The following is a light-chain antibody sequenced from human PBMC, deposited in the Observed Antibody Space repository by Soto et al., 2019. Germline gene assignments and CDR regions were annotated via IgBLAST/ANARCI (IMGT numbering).Light chain of an antibody. J-gene: IGLJ1*01. CDR3: SSYTSSSLYV. CDR1: SSDVGGYNY. Sequence: QSALTQPASVSGSPGQSITISCTGTSSDVGGYNYVSWYQQLPGKAPKLMIYDVSDRPSGVSNRFSGSKSGNTASLTISGLQAEDEADYCSSYTSSSLYVFGTGTQLTVL. V-gene: IGLV2-14*01. CDR2: DVS.